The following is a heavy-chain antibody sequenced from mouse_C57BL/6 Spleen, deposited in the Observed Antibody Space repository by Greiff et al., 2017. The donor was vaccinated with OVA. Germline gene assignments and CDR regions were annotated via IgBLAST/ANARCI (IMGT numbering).Heavy chain of an antibody. V-gene: IGHV3-6*01. CDR2: ISYDGSN. J-gene: IGHJ1*03. CDR3: ARVIYYYGSRYFDV. Sequence: ESGPGLVKPSQSLSLTCSVTGYSITSGYYWNWIRQFPGNKLEWMGYISYDGSNNYNPSLKNRISITRDTSKNQFFLKLNSVTTEDTATYDCARVIYYYGSRYFDVWGTGTTVTVSS. CDR1: GYSITSGYY. D-gene: IGHD1-1*01.